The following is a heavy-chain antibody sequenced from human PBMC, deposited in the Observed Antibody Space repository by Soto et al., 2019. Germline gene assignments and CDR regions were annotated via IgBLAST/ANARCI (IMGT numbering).Heavy chain of an antibody. CDR3: ARPRTYKKYGDSFYGVAV. V-gene: IGHV4-39*01. J-gene: IGHJ6*02. CDR2: IYYNGNT. D-gene: IGHD1-20*01. Sequence: QLQLQESGPGLVKPSETLSLICSVSGGSISSDTFYWGWFRQPPGKGLEWIGSIYYNGNTYYNPSLNGRVTISMDTSKNQLSPKVRSVTVADTGVYYCARPRTYKKYGDSFYGVAVWGQGTTFTVSS. CDR1: GGSISSDTFY.